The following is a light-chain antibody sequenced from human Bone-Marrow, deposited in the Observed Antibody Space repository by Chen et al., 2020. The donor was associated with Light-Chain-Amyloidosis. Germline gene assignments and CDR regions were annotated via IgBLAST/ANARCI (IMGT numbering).Light chain of an antibody. CDR1: NIGSTS. CDR3: QVWDATNNLVV. Sequence: SYVLTQPSSVSVAPGQTATIACGGNNIGSTSVHWYQQTPGQAPLLVVYDDSARPSGIPERFSGSNSGNTATLTVGRVEAGDEADYYCQVWDATNNLVVFGGGTKLTVL. CDR2: DDS. V-gene: IGLV3-21*02. J-gene: IGLJ2*01.